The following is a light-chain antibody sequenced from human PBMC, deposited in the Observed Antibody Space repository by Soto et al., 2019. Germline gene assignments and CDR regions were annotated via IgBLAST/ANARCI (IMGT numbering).Light chain of an antibody. Sequence: QSVLTQPASVSGSPGQSITISCTGTSSDVGGYNYVSWYQQHPGKAPKLMIYEVSNRPSGVPNRFSGSKSGNTASLTISGLQAEDEADYYCSSYTSSSTRMFGGGTKLTVL. V-gene: IGLV2-14*01. J-gene: IGLJ3*02. CDR2: EVS. CDR1: SSDVGGYNY. CDR3: SSYTSSSTRM.